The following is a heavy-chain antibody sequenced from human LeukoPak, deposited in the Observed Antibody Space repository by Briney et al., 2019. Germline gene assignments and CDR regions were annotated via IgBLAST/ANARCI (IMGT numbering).Heavy chain of an antibody. Sequence: SETLSLTCTVSGGSITSYYWSWIRQPAGKGPEWIGRIYASGSTNYNPSLKSRVTMSVDTSKNQFSLRLDSVTAADTAVYYCARGDRAVAGAWGWFDPWGQGTLVTVSS. J-gene: IGHJ5*02. D-gene: IGHD6-19*01. CDR2: IYASGST. V-gene: IGHV4-4*07. CDR1: GGSITSYY. CDR3: ARGDRAVAGAWGWFDP.